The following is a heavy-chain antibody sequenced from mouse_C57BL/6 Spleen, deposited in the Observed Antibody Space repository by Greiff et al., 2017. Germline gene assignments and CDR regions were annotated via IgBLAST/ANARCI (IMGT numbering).Heavy chain of an antibody. Sequence: QVHVKQPGAELVMPGASVKLSCKASGYTFTSYWMHWVKQRPGQGLEWIGEIDPSDSSTNYNQKFKGKSTLTVDKSSSTAYMQLSSLTSEDSAVYYCARNSYGNPAWFAYWGQGTLVTVSA. CDR3: ARNSYGNPAWFAY. CDR1: GYTFTSYW. J-gene: IGHJ3*01. CDR2: IDPSDSST. D-gene: IGHD2-1*01. V-gene: IGHV1-69*01.